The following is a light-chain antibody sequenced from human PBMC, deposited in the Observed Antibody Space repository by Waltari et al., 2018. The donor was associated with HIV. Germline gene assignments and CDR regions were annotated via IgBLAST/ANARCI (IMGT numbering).Light chain of an antibody. Sequence: DIQMTQSPSSVSASVGDRVTITCQTNQNINNYLNWYQHTPGKAPKLLIYAASSLQSGVPLRFGGSGSGTDFTLTISSLQPEDFTTYYCQHSRTFGQGTKVDIK. CDR2: AAS. CDR1: QNINNY. CDR3: QHSRT. V-gene: IGKV1-39*01. J-gene: IGKJ1*01.